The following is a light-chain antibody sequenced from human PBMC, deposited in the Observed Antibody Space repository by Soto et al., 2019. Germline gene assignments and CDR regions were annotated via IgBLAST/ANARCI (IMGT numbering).Light chain of an antibody. J-gene: IGKJ1*01. CDR1: QSVSSN. V-gene: IGKV3-15*01. CDR2: GAS. CDR3: QQYNKWPRT. Sequence: EIVMTQSPATLSVSPGERATLSCRASQSVSSNLAWNQQKPGQAPRLLIYGASTRATGIPARFSGSGSGTEFTLTISSLQSEDFAVYYCQQYNKWPRTFGQGTKVEIK.